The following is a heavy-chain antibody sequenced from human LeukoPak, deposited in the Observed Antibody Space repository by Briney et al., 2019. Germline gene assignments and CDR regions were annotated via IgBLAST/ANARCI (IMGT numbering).Heavy chain of an antibody. V-gene: IGHV3-9*01. D-gene: IGHD6-13*01. Sequence: GGSLRLSCEASGFTFDDYGMHWVRQAPGKGLGWVSTISWNSASVGYVDSVKGRFTISRDNAKKTLYLQMNSLRPEDRALYYCAKDYGYSSSWYDYWGQGTLVTVSS. CDR1: GFTFDDYG. CDR2: ISWNSASV. CDR3: AKDYGYSSSWYDY. J-gene: IGHJ4*02.